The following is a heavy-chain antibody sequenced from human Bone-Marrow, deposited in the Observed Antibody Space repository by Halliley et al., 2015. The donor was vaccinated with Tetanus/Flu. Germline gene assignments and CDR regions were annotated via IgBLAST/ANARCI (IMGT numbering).Heavy chain of an antibody. CDR1: GGGFSDDA. V-gene: IGHV1-69*01. CDR2: LIPIFGIL. J-gene: IGHJ6*02. D-gene: IGHD2-2*01. Sequence: QLVQSGAEVKKPGSSVKVSCKASGGGFSDDAINWVRQAPGQGLEWMGGLIPIFGILNYAQKFQGRVTISVDESTSTTYMELSSLRSDDTAVYFCARGLGYCRGTDCTYYGLDVWGQGTTVIVSS. CDR3: ARGLGYCRGTDCTYYGLDV.